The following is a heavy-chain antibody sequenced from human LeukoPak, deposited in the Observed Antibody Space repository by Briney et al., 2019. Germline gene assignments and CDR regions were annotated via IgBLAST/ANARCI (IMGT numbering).Heavy chain of an antibody. J-gene: IGHJ6*02. Sequence: PGGSLRLSCAASGFTVSSNYMSWVRQAPGKGLEWVSVIYSGGSTYYADSVKGRFTISRDNSKNTLYLQMNSLRAEDTAVYYCAKDHLVAAAGRYYYYGMDVWGQGTTVTVSS. V-gene: IGHV3-66*01. CDR3: AKDHLVAAAGRYYYYGMDV. CDR1: GFTVSSNY. CDR2: IYSGGST. D-gene: IGHD6-13*01.